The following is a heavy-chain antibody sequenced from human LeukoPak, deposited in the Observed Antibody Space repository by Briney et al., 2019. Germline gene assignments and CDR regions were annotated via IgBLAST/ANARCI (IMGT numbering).Heavy chain of an antibody. CDR1: GFTFSSHS. V-gene: IGHV3-21*01. CDR3: ARDWGADNDFWSGYLDY. Sequence: GGSLRLSCVASGFTFSSHSMNWVRQAPGKGLEWVSSISSSGTYIYYADSVKGRFTISRDNAKNSLHLQMNSLRADDTAVYYCARDWGADNDFWSGYLDYWGQGTLVTVSS. CDR2: ISSSGTYI. D-gene: IGHD3-3*01. J-gene: IGHJ4*02.